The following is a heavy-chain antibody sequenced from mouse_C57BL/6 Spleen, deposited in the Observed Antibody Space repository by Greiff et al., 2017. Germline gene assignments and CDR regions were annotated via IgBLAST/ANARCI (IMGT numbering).Heavy chain of an antibody. CDR1: GYTFTSGC. V-gene: IGHV1-72*01. D-gene: IGHD1-1*01. J-gene: IGHJ4*01. CDR3: ARWGLLRYAMDY. Sequence: VQLQQPGAELVKPGASVKLSCKASGYTFTSGCVHWVKQSPGRGLVWIGRIDPNSGGTKYNEKFKSKDTLTVDKPSSTAYMQLSSLTSEDSAVYYCARWGLLRYAMDYWGQGTSVTVSS. CDR2: IDPNSGGT.